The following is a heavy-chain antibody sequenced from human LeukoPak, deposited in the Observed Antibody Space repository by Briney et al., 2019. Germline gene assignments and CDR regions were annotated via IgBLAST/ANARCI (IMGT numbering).Heavy chain of an antibody. CDR3: ARGGLAAAGNWFDP. J-gene: IGHJ5*02. CDR1: GFTFSSYA. D-gene: IGHD6-13*01. V-gene: IGHV3-30-3*01. CDR2: ISYDGSNE. Sequence: GGSLRLSCAASGFTFSSYAMHWVRQAPGKGLEWVAVISYDGSNEYYADSVKGRFTISRDNSKNTLYLQMNSLRAEDTAVYYCARGGLAAAGNWFDPWGQGTLVTVSS.